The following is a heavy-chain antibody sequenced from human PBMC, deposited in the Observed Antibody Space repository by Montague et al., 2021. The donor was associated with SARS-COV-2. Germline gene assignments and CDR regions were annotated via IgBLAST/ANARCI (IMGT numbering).Heavy chain of an antibody. Sequence: SLRLSCAASGFIFDDYGMSWVRQVPGRGLEWVSGITRNGGTTGYADSVRGRVTISRDNAKNSLSLQMNSLRVEDTALYYCTRGFRRGPFDCWGQGTPVTVSS. V-gene: IGHV3-20*04. CDR1: GFIFDDYG. J-gene: IGHJ4*02. CDR3: TRGFRRGPFDC. CDR2: ITRNGGTT. D-gene: IGHD3-10*01.